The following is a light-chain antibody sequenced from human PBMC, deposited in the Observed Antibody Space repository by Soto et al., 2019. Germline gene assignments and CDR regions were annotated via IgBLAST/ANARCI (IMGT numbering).Light chain of an antibody. CDR3: QQAFSFPFT. V-gene: IGKV1-12*01. Sequence: DIQMTQSPSSVSAYVGDRVTITCRASEDIRDWIAWYQQNPGKAPKLLISAAASLQSGVPSRFSGSGSGTDFSLTIRSLQSDDFATYYCQQAFSFPFTFGHGTKVDIK. J-gene: IGKJ3*01. CDR2: AAA. CDR1: EDIRDW.